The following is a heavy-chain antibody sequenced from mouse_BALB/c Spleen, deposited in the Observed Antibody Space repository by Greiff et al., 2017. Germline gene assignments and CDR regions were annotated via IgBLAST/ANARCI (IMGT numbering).Heavy chain of an antibody. D-gene: IGHD2-2*01. CDR1: GFTFSSYG. V-gene: IGHV5-6*01. CDR3: ARHVGYDGDYYAMDY. J-gene: IGHJ4*01. Sequence: EVKLVESGGDLVKPGGSLKLSCAASGFTFSSYGMSWVRQTPDKRLEWVATISSGGSYTYYPDSVKGRFTISRDNAKNTLYLQMSSLKSEDTAMYYCARHVGYDGDYYAMDYWGQGTSVTVSS. CDR2: ISSGGSYT.